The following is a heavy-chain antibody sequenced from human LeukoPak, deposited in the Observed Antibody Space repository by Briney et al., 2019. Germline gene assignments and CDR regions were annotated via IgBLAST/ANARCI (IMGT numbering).Heavy chain of an antibody. CDR2: IYYSGST. Sequence: SETLSLTCTVSGGSISSYYWHWIRQPPGKGLEWIGYIYYSGSTNYNPSLKSRVTISVDTSKNQFSLKLSSVTAADTAVYFCARRRGLDYDNWGQGTLVTVSS. V-gene: IGHV4-59*08. J-gene: IGHJ4*02. D-gene: IGHD3/OR15-3a*01. CDR1: GGSISSYY. CDR3: ARRRGLDYDN.